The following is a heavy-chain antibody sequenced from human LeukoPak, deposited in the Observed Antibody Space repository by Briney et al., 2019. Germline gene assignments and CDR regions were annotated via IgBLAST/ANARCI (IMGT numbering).Heavy chain of an antibody. D-gene: IGHD2-2*01. CDR2: INPNSGGT. CDR3: ATRYCSSTSCYAEYFQH. CDR1: GYTFTGYY. J-gene: IGHJ1*01. V-gene: IGHV1-2*02. Sequence: ASVKVSCKASGYTFTGYYMHWVRQAPGQGLEWMGWINPNSGGTNYAQKFQGRVTMTRDTSISTAYMELSRLRSDDTAMYYCATRYCSSTSCYAEYFQHWGQGTLVTVSS.